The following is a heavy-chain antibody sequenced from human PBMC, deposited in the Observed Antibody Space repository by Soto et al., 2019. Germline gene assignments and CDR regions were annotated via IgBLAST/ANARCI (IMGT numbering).Heavy chain of an antibody. CDR3: AREILAAAGENWFGP. V-gene: IGHV3-7*01. J-gene: IGHJ5*02. CDR2: IKQDGSEK. D-gene: IGHD6-13*01. CDR1: GFTFSSYW. Sequence: GGSLRLSCAASGFTFSSYWMSWVRQAPGKGLEWVANIKQDGSEKYYVDSVKGRFTISRDNAKNSLYLQMNSLRAEDTAVYYCAREILAAAGENWFGPWGQGTLVTVSS.